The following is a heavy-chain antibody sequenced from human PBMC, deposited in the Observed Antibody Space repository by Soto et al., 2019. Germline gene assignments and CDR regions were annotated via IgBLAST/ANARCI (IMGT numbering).Heavy chain of an antibody. D-gene: IGHD1-1*01. CDR2: MFYGVST. CDR1: GSSINSSGYY. CDR3: ARLPQEYNYYGMDV. V-gene: IGHV4-39*01. Sequence: SETLSLTCTVSGSSINSSGYYWGWIRQPPGKGLEWIGSMFYGVSTYYNPSLKSRVTVSVDTSKNQFSLNLRSVTAADTAVYYCARLPQEYNYYGMDVWGLGTTVTVSS. J-gene: IGHJ6*02.